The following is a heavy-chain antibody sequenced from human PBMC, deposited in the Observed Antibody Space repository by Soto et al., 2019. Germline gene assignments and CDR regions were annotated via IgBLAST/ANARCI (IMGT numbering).Heavy chain of an antibody. Sequence: QVQLVESGGGVVQPGRSLRLSCAASGFTFTSNGMHWVRQAPGKGLEWVAVIWYDGSNKYYADSVKGRFTISRDNSKNTLYLQMNSLRAEDTAVYYCARGGLLLDYWGQGTLVTVSS. J-gene: IGHJ4*02. V-gene: IGHV3-33*01. D-gene: IGHD2-21*01. CDR2: IWYDGSNK. CDR1: GFTFTSNG. CDR3: ARGGLLLDY.